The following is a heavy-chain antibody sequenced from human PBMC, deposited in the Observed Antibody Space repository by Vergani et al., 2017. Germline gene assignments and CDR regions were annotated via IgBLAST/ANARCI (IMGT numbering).Heavy chain of an antibody. CDR1: GASMSSVGYY. Sequence: QLQLQESGPGLVKPSETLSLTCTVSGASMSSVGYYWTWIRQSAGKRQEWIGDILGSGTANYNPSFQGRVSMSVATSKNQFSLTLSSVNATDTAVYYCARAIGLSPRDGGKSPYYYYYYGMDVWGQGTTVTVSS. J-gene: IGHJ6*02. V-gene: IGHV4-61*02. CDR3: ARAIGLSPRDGGKSPYYYYYYGMDV. D-gene: IGHD4-23*01. CDR2: ILGSGTA.